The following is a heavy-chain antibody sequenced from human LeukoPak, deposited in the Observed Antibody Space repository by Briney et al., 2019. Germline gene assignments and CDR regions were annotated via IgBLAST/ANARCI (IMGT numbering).Heavy chain of an antibody. J-gene: IGHJ4*02. CDR1: GFTFGDYA. CDR2: IRSKAYGGTT. D-gene: IGHD3-9*01. V-gene: IGHV3-49*04. Sequence: GGSLRLSCTASGFTFGDYAMSWVRQAPGKGLEWVGFIRSKAYGGTTEYAASVKGRFTISRDDSKSIAYLQMNSLKTEDTAVYYCTRDRGLRYFGWLFCWGQGTLVTVSS. CDR3: TRDRGLRYFGWLFC.